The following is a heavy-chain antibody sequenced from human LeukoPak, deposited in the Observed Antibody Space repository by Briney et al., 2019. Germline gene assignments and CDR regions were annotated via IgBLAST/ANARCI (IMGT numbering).Heavy chain of an antibody. V-gene: IGHV2-5*02. CDR2: IYWDDDK. CDR1: GFSLSTTGVG. Sequence: SGPTLVKPTQTLTLTCTFSGFSLSTTGVGVGWIRQAPGKALEWLTLIYWDDDKRYRPSLKSRLTITKDTSKNQVVLTITSMDPVDTATYYCAYFLLAGAGSIDYWGQGTLVTVSS. J-gene: IGHJ4*02. D-gene: IGHD6-13*01. CDR3: AYFLLAGAGSIDY.